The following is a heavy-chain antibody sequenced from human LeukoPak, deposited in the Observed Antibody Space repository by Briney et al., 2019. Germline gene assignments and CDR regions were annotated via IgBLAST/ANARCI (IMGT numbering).Heavy chain of an antibody. V-gene: IGHV3-21*01. CDR2: ISSSSSYI. CDR1: GFTFSSYS. D-gene: IGHD5-18*01. J-gene: IGHJ4*02. Sequence: GGSLRLSCAASGFTFSSYSMNWVRQAPGKGLEWVSSISSSSSYIYYADSVKGRFTISRDNAKNSLYLQMNSLRAEDTAVYSCARHLSGVTGYTYGRGIDYWGQGTLVTVSS. CDR3: ARHLSGVTGYTYGRGIDY.